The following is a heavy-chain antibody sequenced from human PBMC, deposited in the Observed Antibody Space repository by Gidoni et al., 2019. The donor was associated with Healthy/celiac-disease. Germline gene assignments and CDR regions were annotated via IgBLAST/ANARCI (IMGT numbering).Heavy chain of an antibody. D-gene: IGHD3-22*01. CDR2: IYYSGST. CDR3: ARLRDYYYDSSAWFDY. Sequence: LEWIGSIYYSGSTYYNPSLKSRVTLSVDTSKNQFSLKLSSVTAADTAVYYCARLRDYYYDSSAWFDYWGQGTLVTVSS. V-gene: IGHV4-39*01. J-gene: IGHJ4*02.